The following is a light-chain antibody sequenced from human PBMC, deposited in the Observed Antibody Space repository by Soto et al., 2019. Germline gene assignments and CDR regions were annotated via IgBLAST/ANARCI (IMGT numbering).Light chain of an antibody. V-gene: IGKV3-20*01. CDR1: QSVSSSY. Sequence: EIVLTQSPGTLSFSPGERATLSCRAIQSVSSSYLAWSXEXPXXSPRXLIYAAYSRATGSRDRFSGSXYVTDFTLNIRSPEPEDFALYYSEHDAPMPPITYPQGTRLEI. CDR3: EHDAPMPPIT. CDR2: AAY. J-gene: IGKJ5*01.